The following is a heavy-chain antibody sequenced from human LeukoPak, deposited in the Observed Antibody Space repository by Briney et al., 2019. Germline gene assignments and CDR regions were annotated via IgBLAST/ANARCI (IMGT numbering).Heavy chain of an antibody. CDR3: AREGSSGWYEFWFDP. Sequence: GGSLRLSCAVSGFTFSSYWMSWVRQAPGKGLEWVSVIYSAGTAYYADSVKGRFTISRDNSKNTLYLQMNSLRAEDTAVYYCAREGSSGWYEFWFDPWGQGTLVTVSS. CDR1: GFTFSSYW. V-gene: IGHV3-66*01. J-gene: IGHJ5*02. CDR2: IYSAGTA. D-gene: IGHD6-19*01.